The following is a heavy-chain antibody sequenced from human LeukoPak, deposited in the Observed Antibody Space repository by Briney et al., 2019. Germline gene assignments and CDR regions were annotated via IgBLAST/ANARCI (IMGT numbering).Heavy chain of an antibody. CDR2: ILGSGGST. J-gene: IGHJ4*02. D-gene: IGHD6-19*01. Sequence: GGSLRLSCAASGFTFSNYAMSWVRQAPGKGLEWVSAILGSGGSTYYADSVKGRFTISRDNSKNALYLQMNSLRAEDTAVYYCARDLTPGIAVAGAFDYWGQGTLVTVSS. CDR1: GFTFSNYA. CDR3: ARDLTPGIAVAGAFDY. V-gene: IGHV3-23*01.